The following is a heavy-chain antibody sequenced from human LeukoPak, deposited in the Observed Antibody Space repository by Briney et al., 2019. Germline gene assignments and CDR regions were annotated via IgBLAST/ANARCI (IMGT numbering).Heavy chain of an antibody. CDR1: GFSFSSYV. CDR3: VKDRSTVTDDAFDI. D-gene: IGHD4-17*01. J-gene: IGHJ3*02. V-gene: IGHV3-64D*06. Sequence: PGGTLILSRSASGFSFSSYVMHWVRQAPGKGLEYVSGISGDGGSTYHADSVKGRYTSSRDNSKNTLYLQMSSLRAEDTAVYYCVKDRSTVTDDAFDIWGQGTLVTVSS. CDR2: ISGDGGST.